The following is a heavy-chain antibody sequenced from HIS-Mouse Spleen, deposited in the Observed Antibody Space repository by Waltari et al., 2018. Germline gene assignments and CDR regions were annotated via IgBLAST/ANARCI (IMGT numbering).Heavy chain of an antibody. CDR2: IYYSGST. CDR1: GGSLSRSSYY. D-gene: IGHD6-13*01. V-gene: IGHV4-39*07. CDR3: AREIPYSSSWYDWYFDL. J-gene: IGHJ2*01. Sequence: QLQLQESGPGLVKPSETLSLTCTVSGGSLSRSSYYWGWIRQPPGQGLEWIGSIYYSGSTYYNPSLKSRVTISVDTSKNQFSLKLSSVTAADTAVYYCAREIPYSSSWYDWYFDLWGRGTLVTVSS.